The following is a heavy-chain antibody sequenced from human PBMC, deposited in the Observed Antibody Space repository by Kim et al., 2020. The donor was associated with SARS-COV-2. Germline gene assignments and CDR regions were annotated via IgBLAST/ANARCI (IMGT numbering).Heavy chain of an antibody. CDR3: AKGREFRATPLNYYYGMDV. CDR1: GFTFGDLA. D-gene: IGHD1-26*01. CDR2: ISWNSHSI. Sequence: GGSLRLSCAGSGFTFGDLAMHWVWQGPGKGLEWVSGISWNSHSIGYGDSVKGRFIISRDNTKNSLYLQMNRLRPEDTALYYCAKGREFRATPLNYYYGMDVWGQGTTVTVSS. V-gene: IGHV3-9*01. J-gene: IGHJ6*02.